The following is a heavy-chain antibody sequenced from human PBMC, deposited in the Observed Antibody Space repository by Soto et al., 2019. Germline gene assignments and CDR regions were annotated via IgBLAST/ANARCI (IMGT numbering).Heavy chain of an antibody. V-gene: IGHV1-69*13. CDR1: GVNFSRNG. CDR3: ALASGGSWDNCVDQ. CDR2: IIPMFGTT. D-gene: IGHD3-16*01. J-gene: IGHJ5*02. Sequence: SVKASCKASGVNFSRNGISWVRQAPGQGLEYMGGIIPMFGTTKYPHKFRGRVTFTADESTSTAYMELTSLRSEDTAVYFCALASGGSWDNCVDQSGHGTGVTV.